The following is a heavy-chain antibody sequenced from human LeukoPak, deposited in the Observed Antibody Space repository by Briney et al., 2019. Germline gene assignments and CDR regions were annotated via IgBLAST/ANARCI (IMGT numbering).Heavy chain of an antibody. D-gene: IGHD7-27*01. CDR1: GFTFSSYS. J-gene: IGHJ4*02. CDR2: ISSSSSYI. Sequence: PGGSLRLSCAASGFTFSSYSMNWVRQAPGKGLEWVSSISSSSSYIYYADSVKGRFTISRYNAKNSLYLQMNSLRAEDTAVYYCARGIRLGYDYWGQGTLVTVSS. V-gene: IGHV3-21*01. CDR3: ARGIRLGYDY.